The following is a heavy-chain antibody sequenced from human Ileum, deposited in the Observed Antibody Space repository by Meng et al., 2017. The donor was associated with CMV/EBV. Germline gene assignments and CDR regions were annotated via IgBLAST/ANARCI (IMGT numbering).Heavy chain of an antibody. J-gene: IGHJ5*02. CDR2: IILSGNT. CDR1: GASISSGDYY. V-gene: IGHV4-30-4*08. D-gene: IGHD6-13*01. CDR3: ARFRIAALGNLFDP. Sequence: RQDAGPGLVEPSQAHSLSCTVSGASISSGDYYWSVIRQPPGKGLEWIGYIILSGNTYYNPSLNNRVIISIDTPRNQFSLKVDSVTAADTAVYYCARFRIAALGNLFDPWGHGTLVTVSS.